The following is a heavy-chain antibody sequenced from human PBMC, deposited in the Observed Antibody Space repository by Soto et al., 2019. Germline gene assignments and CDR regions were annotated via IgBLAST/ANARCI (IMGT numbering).Heavy chain of an antibody. D-gene: IGHD4-17*01. CDR2: ISYDGSNK. CDR1: GFTFSSYG. CDR3: AKILQLGDYAYYYYGMDV. J-gene: IGHJ6*02. V-gene: IGHV3-30*18. Sequence: QVQLVESGGGVVQPGRSLRLSCAASGFTFSSYGMHWVRQAPGKGLEWVAVISYDGSNKYYADSVKGRFTISRDNSKNPLYLQMHSLRAEDTAVYYCAKILQLGDYAYYYYGMDVWGQGTTVTVSS.